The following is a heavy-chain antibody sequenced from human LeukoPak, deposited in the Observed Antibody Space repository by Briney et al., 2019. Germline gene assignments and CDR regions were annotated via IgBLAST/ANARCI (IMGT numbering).Heavy chain of an antibody. CDR3: ARGSRSYSAN. V-gene: IGHV3-21*01. D-gene: IGHD2-15*01. CDR2: ISSSSSYI. CDR1: GLTFSSYS. Sequence: PGGSLTLSCAASGLTFSSYSMNWVRQAPGEGLEWVSSISSSSSYIYYADSVKGRFTISRDNAKNSLYLEMNSLRAEDMAVYYCARGSRSYSANWGEGTLVTVSS. J-gene: IGHJ4*02.